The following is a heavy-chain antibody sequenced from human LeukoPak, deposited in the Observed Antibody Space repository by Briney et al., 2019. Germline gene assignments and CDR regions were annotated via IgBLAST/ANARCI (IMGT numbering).Heavy chain of an antibody. CDR3: ARLSGPRSFYYYGMDV. D-gene: IGHD3-3*01. V-gene: IGHV5-51*01. CDR2: IYPGDSDT. J-gene: IGHJ6*02. Sequence: GESLKISCKGSGYSFPSYWIGWVRQMPGKGLEWMGIIYPGDSDTRYSPSFQGQVTISADKSISTAYLQWSSLKASDTAMYYRARLSGPRSFYYYGMDVWGQGTTVTVSS. CDR1: GYSFPSYW.